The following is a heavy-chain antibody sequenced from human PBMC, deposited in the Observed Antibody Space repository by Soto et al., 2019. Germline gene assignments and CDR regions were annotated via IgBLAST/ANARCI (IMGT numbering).Heavy chain of an antibody. J-gene: IGHJ4*02. CDR2: ITTRGART. CDR1: GFTFNTYA. V-gene: IGHV3-23*01. Sequence: VGSLRLSCAASGFTFNTYAMTWVRQTPGKGLEWVSFITTRGARTYYADPVRGRFTISTDSSRNTLYLQMNSLRPDDTAVYFCARYRSDGSASFDSWGQGTRVTVSS. D-gene: IGHD3-9*01. CDR3: ARYRSDGSASFDS.